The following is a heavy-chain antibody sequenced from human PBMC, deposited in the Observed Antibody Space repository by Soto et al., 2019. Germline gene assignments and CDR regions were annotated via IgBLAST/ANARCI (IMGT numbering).Heavy chain of an antibody. J-gene: IGHJ4*02. Sequence: SVKVSCKASGGTFSSYAISWVRQAPGQGLEWMGGIIPIFGTANYAQKFQGRVTITADESTSTAYMELSSLRSEDTAVYYCARRLTAFDWNSYFDYWGQGTLVTVSS. CDR1: GGTFSSYA. D-gene: IGHD1-7*01. V-gene: IGHV1-69*13. CDR3: ARRLTAFDWNSYFDY. CDR2: IIPIFGTA.